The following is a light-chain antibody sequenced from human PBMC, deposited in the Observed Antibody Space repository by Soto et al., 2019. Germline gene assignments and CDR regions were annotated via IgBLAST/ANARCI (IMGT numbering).Light chain of an antibody. J-gene: IGLJ1*01. CDR1: SGDVGGYNY. CDR3: SSYTTSNTRQIS. V-gene: IGLV2-14*01. Sequence: QTTLTQPASVSGTPGQSITISCTGTSGDVGGYNYVSWYQQHPGKAPKFIIYDVSNRPSGVSNRFSGSKSGNTASLTISGLQAEDEADYYCSSYTTSNTRQISFGTGTKVTVL. CDR2: DVS.